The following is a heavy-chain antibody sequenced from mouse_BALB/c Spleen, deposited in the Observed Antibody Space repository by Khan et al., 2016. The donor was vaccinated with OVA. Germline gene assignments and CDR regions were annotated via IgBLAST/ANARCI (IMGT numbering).Heavy chain of an antibody. Sequence: EVELVESGGGLVQPGGSRKLSCAASGFTFSDYGMAWVRQAPGKGPEWVAFISDLAYTIYYADTVTGRFTISRENAKNTLYLEMRSLRSEDTAMYYCARGGGTALFVYWGLGTLVTVSA. V-gene: IGHV5-15*02. D-gene: IGHD1-2*01. CDR3: ARGGGTALFVY. J-gene: IGHJ3*01. CDR2: ISDLAYTI. CDR1: GFTFSDYG.